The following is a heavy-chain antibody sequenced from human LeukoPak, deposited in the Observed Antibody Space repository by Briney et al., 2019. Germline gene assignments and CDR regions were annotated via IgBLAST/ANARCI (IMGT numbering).Heavy chain of an antibody. D-gene: IGHD1-26*01. J-gene: IGHJ6*03. CDR2: ISAYNGNT. CDR1: GYTFTSYG. CDR3: ARSRPPIRSGSYPSYYYYYYMDV. V-gene: IGHV1-18*01. Sequence: GASVKVSCKASGYTFTSYGISWVRQAPGQGLEWMGWISAYNGNTNYAQKLQGRVTMTTDTSTSTAYMELRSLRPDDTAVYYCARSRPPIRSGSYPSYYYYYYMDVWGKGTTVTVSS.